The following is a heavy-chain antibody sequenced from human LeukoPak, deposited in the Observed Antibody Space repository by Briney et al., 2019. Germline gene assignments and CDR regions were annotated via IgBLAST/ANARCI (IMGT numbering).Heavy chain of an antibody. CDR1: GYTFTGYY. CDR3: ASATSSSPSDY. J-gene: IGHJ4*02. CDR2: INPSSGGT. V-gene: IGHV1-2*02. D-gene: IGHD6-13*01. Sequence: GASVKVSCKASGYTFTGYYMHWVRQAPGQGLEWMGWINPSSGGTNYAQKFQGRVTMTRDASISTAYMELSRLRSDDTAVYYCASATSSSPSDYWGQGTLVTVSS.